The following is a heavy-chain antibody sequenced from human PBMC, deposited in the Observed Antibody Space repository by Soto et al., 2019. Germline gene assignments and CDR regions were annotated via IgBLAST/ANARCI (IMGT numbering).Heavy chain of an antibody. CDR2: IYSGGST. CDR3: ARDRQTRVTIFGVVTPGVAFDI. V-gene: IGHV3-66*01. D-gene: IGHD3-3*01. J-gene: IGHJ3*02. Sequence: EVQLVESGGGLVQPGGSLRLSCAASGFTVSSNYMSWVRQAPGKGLEWVSVIYSGGSTYYADSVKGRFTISRDNSKNKLHLQIYSLRAEDTAVYYCARDRQTRVTIFGVVTPGVAFDIWGQGIMVTVSS. CDR1: GFTVSSNY.